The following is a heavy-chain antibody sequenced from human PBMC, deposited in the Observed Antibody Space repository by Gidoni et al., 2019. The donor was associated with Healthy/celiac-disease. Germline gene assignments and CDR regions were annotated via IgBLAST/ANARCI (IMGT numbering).Heavy chain of an antibody. CDR2: INHSGST. V-gene: IGHV4-34*01. Sequence: QVQLQQWGAGLLKPSETLSLTCAVYGGSFSGYYWSWIRQPPGKGLEWIGEINHSGSTNYNPSLKSRVTISVDTSKNQFSLKLSSVTAADTAVYYCARGPRYDWGHYYMDVWGKGTTVTVSS. J-gene: IGHJ6*03. D-gene: IGHD3-16*01. CDR3: ARGPRYDWGHYYMDV. CDR1: GGSFSGYY.